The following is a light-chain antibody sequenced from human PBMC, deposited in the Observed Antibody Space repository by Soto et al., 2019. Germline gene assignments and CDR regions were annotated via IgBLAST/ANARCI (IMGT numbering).Light chain of an antibody. J-gene: IGKJ1*01. CDR1: QSVSSSY. V-gene: IGKV3-20*01. CDR2: GAS. CDR3: QQYGISPRT. Sequence: EIVLTQSPGTLSLSPGERATLSCRASQSVSSSYLAWYQQKPGQAPRLLIYGASSRATGIPDRFSGSGSGTDFTLTISRLEPEDFAVYYCQQYGISPRTFGQATKVEIK.